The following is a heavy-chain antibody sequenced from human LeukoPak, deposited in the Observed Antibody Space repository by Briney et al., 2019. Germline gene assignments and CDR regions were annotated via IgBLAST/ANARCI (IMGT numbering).Heavy chain of an antibody. CDR1: GGTSSSYA. Sequence: SVKVSCKTCGGTSSSYALSWVRQPPGQGLEGMGGIIPIFGTTNYAQKFQGRVTITTDESTSTAYMELSSLRSEDTAVYYCARGALQNFYGYYYYYMDVWGKGTTVTVSS. J-gene: IGHJ6*03. CDR3: ARGALQNFYGYYYYYMDV. V-gene: IGHV1-69*05. CDR2: IIPIFGTT. D-gene: IGHD2/OR15-2a*01.